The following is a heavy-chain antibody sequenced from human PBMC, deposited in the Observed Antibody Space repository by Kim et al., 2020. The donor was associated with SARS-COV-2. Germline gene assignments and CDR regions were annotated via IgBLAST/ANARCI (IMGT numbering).Heavy chain of an antibody. CDR3: ARWVYYDILTGLQGASDI. Sequence: SETLSLICTVSGGSVSSGSFYWSWIRQPPGKGLEWIGSIYYIGSTTYNPSLKSRVTISVDTSKNQFSLKVGSATAADTAVYYCARWVYYDILTGLQGASDIWGQGTMVSVSS. CDR1: GGSVSSGSFY. CDR2: IYYIGST. J-gene: IGHJ3*02. V-gene: IGHV4-61*01. D-gene: IGHD3-9*01.